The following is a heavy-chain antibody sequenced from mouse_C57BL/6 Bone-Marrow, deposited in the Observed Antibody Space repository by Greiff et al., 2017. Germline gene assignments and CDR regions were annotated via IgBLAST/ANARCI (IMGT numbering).Heavy chain of an antibody. CDR1: GFNITNTY. V-gene: IGHV14-3*01. CDR2: IDPANGNT. J-gene: IGHJ2*01. CDR3: ARLYDYDVFAY. Sequence: EVKLVESVAELVRPGASVKLSCTASGFNITNTYMHWVKQRPEQGLEWIGRIDPANGNTKYAPKFQGKATFTADTSSNTVYLQLSSLTSEDTAVYYYARLYDYDVFAYWGQGTTLTVSS. D-gene: IGHD2-4*01.